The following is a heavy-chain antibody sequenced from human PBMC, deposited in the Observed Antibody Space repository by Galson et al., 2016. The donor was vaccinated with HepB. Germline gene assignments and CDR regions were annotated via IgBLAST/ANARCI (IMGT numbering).Heavy chain of an antibody. J-gene: IGHJ4*02. Sequence: SLRLSCATSGFTFTKAWMNWVRQAPGKGLEWIGRIQSGTIDYAATVRGRVTLSRDDSKNTVYLQMSSLKIEDTAVYYCTTALGWAEKNDFWGQGTLVTVSS. CDR3: TTALGWAEKNDF. CDR2: IQSGTI. D-gene: IGHD6-19*01. CDR1: GFTFTKAW. V-gene: IGHV3-15*01.